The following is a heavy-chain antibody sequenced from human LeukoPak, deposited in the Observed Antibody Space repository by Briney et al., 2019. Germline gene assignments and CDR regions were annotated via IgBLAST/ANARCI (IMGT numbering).Heavy chain of an antibody. V-gene: IGHV4-59*01. CDR1: GDSISSYS. CDR2: IYYSGST. D-gene: IGHD5-24*01. J-gene: IGHJ5*02. CDR3: ARGREMTTRERWFDP. Sequence: SETLCLTCTVSGDSISSYSWSWIRQPPGKGLEWIGYIYYSGSTNYNPSLKSRVSISVDTSKNQFSLKLSSVTTADTAVYYCARGREMTTRERWFDPWGQGILAAVSS.